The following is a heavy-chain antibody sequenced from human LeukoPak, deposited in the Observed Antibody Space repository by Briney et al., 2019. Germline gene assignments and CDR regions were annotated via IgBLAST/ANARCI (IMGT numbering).Heavy chain of an antibody. CDR2: INSDGSST. CDR1: GFTFSTNW. Sequence: GGSLRLSCAASGFTFSTNWMHWVRQAPGKGLVWVSLINSDGSSTTYADSVKGRFTISRDNAKNTLYLQMNSLRAEDTAVYYCARGVNDDSRFDPWGQGTLVTVSS. D-gene: IGHD4-17*01. J-gene: IGHJ5*02. CDR3: ARGVNDDSRFDP. V-gene: IGHV3-74*01.